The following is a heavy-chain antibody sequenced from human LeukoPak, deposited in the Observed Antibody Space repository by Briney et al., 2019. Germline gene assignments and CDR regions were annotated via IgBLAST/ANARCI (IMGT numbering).Heavy chain of an antibody. CDR2: ISTSSSYI. D-gene: IGHD3/OR15-3a*01. CDR3: ARGNGLIDY. V-gene: IGHV3-21*01. J-gene: IGHJ4*02. CDR1: GFTFSRYT. Sequence: PGGSLRLSCAASGFTFSRYTMNWVRQAPGKGLEWVSSISTSSSYIYYADSVKGRFTISRDNAKDSLYLQMNSLRAEDTAVYYCARGNGLIDYWGQGTLVTVSS.